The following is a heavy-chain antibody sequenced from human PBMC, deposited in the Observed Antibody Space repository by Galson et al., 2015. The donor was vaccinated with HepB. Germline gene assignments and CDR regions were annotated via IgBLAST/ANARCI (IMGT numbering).Heavy chain of an antibody. Sequence: SVKVSCKASGGTFSSYAISWVRQAPGQGLEWMGGIIPIFGTANYAQKFQGRVTITADKSTSTAYMELSSLRSEDTAVYYCARDSVVVRGVNPYYGMDVWGQGTTVTVSS. D-gene: IGHD3-10*01. CDR1: GGTFSSYA. CDR2: IIPIFGTA. J-gene: IGHJ6*02. CDR3: ARDSVVVRGVNPYYGMDV. V-gene: IGHV1-69*06.